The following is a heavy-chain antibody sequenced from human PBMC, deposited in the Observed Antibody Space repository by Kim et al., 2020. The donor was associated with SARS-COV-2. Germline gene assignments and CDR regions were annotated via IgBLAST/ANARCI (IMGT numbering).Heavy chain of an antibody. CDR1: TFTSYA. CDR2: INNNTGNP. D-gene: IGHD3-22*01. V-gene: IGHV7-4-1*02. J-gene: IGHJ3*02. Sequence: TFTSYAMSWVRQAPGQGLEWRGWINNNTGNPTYAQGFTGRFVFSLDTSVSTAYLEISSLKAEDTAVYYCARDGRYYDSSGYYFFRNNAFDNW. CDR3: ARDGRYYDSSGYYFFRNNAFDN.